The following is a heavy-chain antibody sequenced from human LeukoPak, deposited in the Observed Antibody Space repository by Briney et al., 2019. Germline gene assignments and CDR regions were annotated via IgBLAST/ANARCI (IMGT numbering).Heavy chain of an antibody. J-gene: IGHJ4*02. CDR3: TRLYCSGGSCYQDYFDY. Sequence: PGGSLRLSCAASGFTFSGSAMHWVRQASAKGREWVGRIRSEANSYATAYAASVKGRFTISRDDSKNTAYLQMNSLKTEDTAVYYCTRLYCSGGSCYQDYFDYWGQGTLVTVSS. V-gene: IGHV3-73*01. CDR2: IRSEANSYAT. D-gene: IGHD2-15*01. CDR1: GFTFSGSA.